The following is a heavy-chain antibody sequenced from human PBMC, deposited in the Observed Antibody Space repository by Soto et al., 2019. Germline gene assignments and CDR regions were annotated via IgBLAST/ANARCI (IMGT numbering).Heavy chain of an antibody. J-gene: IGHJ4*02. Sequence: QLVESGGGLVKPGGSLRLSCAASGFTFSNAWMSWVRQAPGKGLEWVGRIKGEADGGTIDYAAPVKGRITISRDHSKDTLYLQMNSLKTEDTAVYYCTTGLSNGYYNFDYWGQGTPVTVSS. CDR3: TTGLSNGYYNFDY. V-gene: IGHV3-15*01. D-gene: IGHD3-22*01. CDR2: IKGEADGGTI. CDR1: GFTFSNAW.